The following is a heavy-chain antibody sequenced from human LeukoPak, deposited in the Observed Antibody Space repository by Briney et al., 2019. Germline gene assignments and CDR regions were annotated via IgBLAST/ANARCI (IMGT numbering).Heavy chain of an antibody. D-gene: IGHD6-13*01. Sequence: SSETLSLTCTVSRGSISSSSYYWGWIRQPPGKGLEWIESIYYSGSTYYNPSLKSRVTISVDTSKNQFSLKLSSVTAADTAVYYCAREGSSWHKEIFDYWGQGPLVTVSS. J-gene: IGHJ4*02. CDR1: RGSISSSSYY. CDR3: AREGSSWHKEIFDY. CDR2: IYYSGST. V-gene: IGHV4-39*02.